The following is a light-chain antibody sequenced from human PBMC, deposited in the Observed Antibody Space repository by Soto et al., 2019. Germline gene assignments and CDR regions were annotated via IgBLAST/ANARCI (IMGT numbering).Light chain of an antibody. Sequence: GERATLSSKFSHTDSSNYLAWCQQRPGQAPRLLIYCASTRAAGIPDRFSGSGSGRDFTLTSTRLEPEDFAVYYCQQYNNWPQTFCQGSKV. J-gene: IGKJ1*01. V-gene: IGKV3-20*01. CDR3: QQYNNWPQT. CDR2: CAS. CDR1: HTDSSNY.